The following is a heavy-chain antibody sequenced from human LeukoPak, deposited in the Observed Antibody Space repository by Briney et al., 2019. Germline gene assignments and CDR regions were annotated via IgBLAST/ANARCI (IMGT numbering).Heavy chain of an antibody. J-gene: IGHJ6*03. CDR1: GFTFSSYW. Sequence: GGSLRLSCAASGFTFSSYWMHWVRQAPGKGLVWVSRVNSVGSSTSYADSVKGRFTISIDNAKNTLYLKMNSLGPVDTAVYYCAKGGEYYYGSGTPPLYMDVWGKGTTVTISS. CDR3: AKGGEYYYGSGTPPLYMDV. V-gene: IGHV3-74*01. D-gene: IGHD3-10*01. CDR2: VNSVGSST.